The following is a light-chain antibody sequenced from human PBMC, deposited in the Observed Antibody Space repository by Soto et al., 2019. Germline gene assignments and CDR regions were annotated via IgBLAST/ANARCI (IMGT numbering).Light chain of an antibody. CDR1: QSVSSY. CDR3: QQRSNWPIT. J-gene: IGKJ5*01. Sequence: EIVLTQSPATLSLSPGERATLSCRASQSVSSYLAWYQQKPGQAPRLLIYDASNRATAIPARFSGSGSGTDFTITISSQEPEEFAVYYSQQRSNWPITFGQGTRLEIK. CDR2: DAS. V-gene: IGKV3-11*01.